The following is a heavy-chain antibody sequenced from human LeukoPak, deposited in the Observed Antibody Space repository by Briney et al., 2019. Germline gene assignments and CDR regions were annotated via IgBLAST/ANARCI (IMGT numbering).Heavy chain of an antibody. CDR1: GFTFSSYA. Sequence: PGGSLRLSCAASGFTFSSYAMHWVRQAPGKGLEWVAVISYDGSNKYYADSVKGRFTISRDNSKNTLYLQMNSLRAEGTAVYYCARRDVFDIWGQGTMVTVSS. CDR2: ISYDGSNK. J-gene: IGHJ3*02. CDR3: ARRDVFDI. V-gene: IGHV3-30-3*01.